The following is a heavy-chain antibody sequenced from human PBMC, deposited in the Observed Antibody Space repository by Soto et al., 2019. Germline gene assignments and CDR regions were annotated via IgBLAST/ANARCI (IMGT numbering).Heavy chain of an antibody. V-gene: IGHV3-30*18. D-gene: IGHD6-19*01. CDR1: GFTFSDYA. CDR2: VSHDGRNT. CDR3: ANGGRQWLVTSDFNY. Sequence: VQLVESGGGVVQPGRSLRLSCAASGFTFSDYAMHWVRQAPGKGLEWVAVVSHDGRNTHYADSVKGRFTISRDSSKNTVSLEMTSRRAEDTAVYYCANGGRQWLVTSDFNYWGRGALVTVSS. J-gene: IGHJ4*02.